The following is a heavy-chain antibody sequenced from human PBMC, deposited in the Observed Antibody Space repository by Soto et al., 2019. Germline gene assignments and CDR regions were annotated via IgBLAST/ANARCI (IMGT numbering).Heavy chain of an antibody. J-gene: IGHJ4*02. CDR3: ARPVALAGYLDH. Sequence: QVPLVESGGGVVQPGRSLRLSCTASGFTYISYAMHRVRLASGKGLEWVAVISYDGRHEYYADSVKGRFTMSRDNSKNTLDLEMNSLRPDDTAVYYCARPVALAGYLDHWGQGTLVTVTS. CDR2: ISYDGRHE. D-gene: IGHD6-19*01. V-gene: IGHV3-30*04. CDR1: GFTYISYA.